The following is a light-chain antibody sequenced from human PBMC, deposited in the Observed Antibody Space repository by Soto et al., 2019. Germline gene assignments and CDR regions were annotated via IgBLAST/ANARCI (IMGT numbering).Light chain of an antibody. CDR2: SAS. V-gene: IGKV1-39*01. J-gene: IGKJ2*01. CDR1: XGVSAY. CDR3: QQSYRTPHT. Sequence: SPSSLSASVXXXXTITXXXXXGVSAYLLWYQQTQGRAPKLLIYSASNLVSGVPSRFSGSGSGTSFTLTISSLQPEDFATYYCQQSYRTPHTFGQGTKLETK.